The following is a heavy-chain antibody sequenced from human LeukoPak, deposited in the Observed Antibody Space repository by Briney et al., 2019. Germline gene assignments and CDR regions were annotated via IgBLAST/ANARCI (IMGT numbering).Heavy chain of an antibody. D-gene: IGHD3-10*01. CDR2: ISAYNGNT. Sequence: ASVKVSCKASGYTFTSYGISWVRQAPGQGLEWMGWISAYNGNTNYAQKLQGRVTMTTDTSTSTAYMELRSLRSDDTAVYYCARGRVTMVRGVIISYRDAFDIWGQGTMVTVSS. V-gene: IGHV1-18*01. CDR1: GYTFTSYG. J-gene: IGHJ3*02. CDR3: ARGRVTMVRGVIISYRDAFDI.